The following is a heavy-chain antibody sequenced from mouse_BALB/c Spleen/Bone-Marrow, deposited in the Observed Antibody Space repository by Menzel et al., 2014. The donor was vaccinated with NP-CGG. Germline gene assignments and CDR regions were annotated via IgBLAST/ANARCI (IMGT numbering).Heavy chain of an antibody. CDR3: ARGNGYHFDY. V-gene: IGHV3-8*02. D-gene: IGHD1-2*01. CDR1: GDSITSSY. J-gene: IGHJ2*01. CDR2: ICYSGNA. Sequence: VQLKESGPSLVKPSQTLSLTCSVTGDSITSSYWNWIRKFPGNKLEYMGYICYSGNAYYNPSLKSRISLTRDTSKNQYYLQLNSVTTEDTATYFCARGNGYHFDYWGQGTTLTVSS.